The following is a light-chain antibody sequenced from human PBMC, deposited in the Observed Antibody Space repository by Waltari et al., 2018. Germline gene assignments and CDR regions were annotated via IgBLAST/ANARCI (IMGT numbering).Light chain of an antibody. CDR3: QQYGVSPDT. CDR2: DPF. V-gene: IGKV3-20*01. Sequence: VLTQSPGTLSLSPGERATLSCRASQRVIGNHLAWYQTKTGQAPRILMYDPFRREAATPDRFRGSGSGTDFTLTISRLEREDFAVFYCQQYGVSPDTFGQGTKVEI. J-gene: IGKJ2*01. CDR1: QRVIGNH.